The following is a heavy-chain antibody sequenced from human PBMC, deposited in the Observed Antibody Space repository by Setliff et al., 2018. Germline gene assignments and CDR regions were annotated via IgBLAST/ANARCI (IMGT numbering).Heavy chain of an antibody. CDR3: ARALGFDPVYHYYMDV. CDR2: AYHSGST. Sequence: TSETLSLTCTVSGGSINSGGYYRTWIRQHPGKGLEWIGCAYHSGSTYYNPSLKSRVAISVDTSKNQLSLKLSSVTAADTAVYYCARALGFDPVYHYYMDVWGKGTTVTVSS. CDR1: GGSINSGGYY. V-gene: IGHV4-31*03. J-gene: IGHJ6*03. D-gene: IGHD3-9*01.